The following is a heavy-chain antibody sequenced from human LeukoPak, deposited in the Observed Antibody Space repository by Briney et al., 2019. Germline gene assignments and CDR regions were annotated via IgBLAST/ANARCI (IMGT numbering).Heavy chain of an antibody. D-gene: IGHD5-18*01. CDR3: AKGATPGYSYGLIDY. CDR2: ISWNSGSI. Sequence: PGGSLRLSCAASGFTFDDYAMHWVRQAPGKGLEWVSGISWNSGSIGYADSVKGRFTISRDNAKNSLYLQMNSLRAEDMALYYCAKGATPGYSYGLIDYWGQGTVVTVSS. J-gene: IGHJ4*02. CDR1: GFTFDDYA. V-gene: IGHV3-9*03.